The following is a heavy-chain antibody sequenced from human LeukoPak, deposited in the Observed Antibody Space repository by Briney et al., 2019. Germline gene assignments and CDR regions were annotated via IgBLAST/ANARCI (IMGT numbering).Heavy chain of an antibody. CDR2: ISGSGGST. J-gene: IGHJ4*02. CDR3: ARSGCTNGVCYPRGYYFDY. Sequence: GGSLRLSCAASGFTFSSYAMSWVRQAPGKGLEWVSAISGSGGSTYYADSVKGRFTISRDNSKNTLYLQMNSLRAEDTAVYYCARSGCTNGVCYPRGYYFDYWGQGTLVTVSS. D-gene: IGHD2-8*01. CDR1: GFTFSSYA. V-gene: IGHV3-23*01.